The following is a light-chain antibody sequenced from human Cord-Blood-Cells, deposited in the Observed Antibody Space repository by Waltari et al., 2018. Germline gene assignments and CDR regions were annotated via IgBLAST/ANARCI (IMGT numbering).Light chain of an antibody. CDR2: DAS. Sequence: DIQITQYPSTLSASVGDRVTLTCRASQSITSWLAWYQQKPGKAPQLLIYDASSLESGLPSRSSDSGSVTEFTLTISSLHADDFASYYLQQYNCYSPTWTFGQGTKVEIK. CDR1: QSITSW. V-gene: IGKV1-5*01. J-gene: IGKJ1*01. CDR3: QQYNCYSPTWT.